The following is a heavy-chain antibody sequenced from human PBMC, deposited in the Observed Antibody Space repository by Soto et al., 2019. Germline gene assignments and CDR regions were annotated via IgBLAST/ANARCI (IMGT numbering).Heavy chain of an antibody. CDR1: GYTFTSYG. J-gene: IGHJ5*02. CDR2: ISAYNGNT. Sequence: GASVKFSCKASGYTFTSYGISWVRQAPGQGLEWMGWISAYNGNTKYAQKLQGRVTMTTETSTSTAYMELRSLRSDDTAVYYCARVSWKQLLQGRLEPWGEGTLVTVFS. CDR3: ARVSWKQLLQGRLEP. D-gene: IGHD2-2*01. V-gene: IGHV1-18*04.